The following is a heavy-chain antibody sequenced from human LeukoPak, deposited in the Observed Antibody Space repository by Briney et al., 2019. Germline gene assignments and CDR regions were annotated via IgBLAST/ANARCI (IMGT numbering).Heavy chain of an antibody. V-gene: IGHV3-23*01. D-gene: IGHD3-22*01. J-gene: IGHJ3*02. CDR3: AKPLSGWDAFDI. Sequence: PGGSLRLSCAASGFTFSNAWMSWVRQAPGKGLEWVSTISGSGGNTYYADSVKGRFTISKDNSKNTLYLQMNSLRAEDTAVYYCAKPLSGWDAFDIWGQGTVVTVSS. CDR2: ISGSGGNT. CDR1: GFTFSNAW.